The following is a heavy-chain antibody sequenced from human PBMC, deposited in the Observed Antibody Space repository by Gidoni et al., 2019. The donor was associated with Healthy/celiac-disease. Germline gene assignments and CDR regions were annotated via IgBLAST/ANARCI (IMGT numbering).Heavy chain of an antibody. D-gene: IGHD4-17*01. Sequence: DVQLVESGGGLVQPGRSLRLSCAASGFTFDDYAMHWVRQAPGKGLEWVSGISWNSGSIGYADSVKGRFTISRDNAKNSLYLQMNSLRAEDTALYYCAKDIYYGGNDDAFDIWGQGTMVTVSS. CDR2: ISWNSGSI. V-gene: IGHV3-9*01. CDR3: AKDIYYGGNDDAFDI. CDR1: GFTFDDYA. J-gene: IGHJ3*02.